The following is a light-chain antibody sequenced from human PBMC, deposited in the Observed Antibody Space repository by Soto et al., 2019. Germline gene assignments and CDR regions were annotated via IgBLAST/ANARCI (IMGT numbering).Light chain of an antibody. CDR2: DVS. V-gene: IGLV2-14*03. CDR3: SSYTTSSTLI. Sequence: QSALTQPASVSGSPGQSITISCTGTSSDVGGYNFVSWYQQHPDKAPKLIIYDVSNRPSGVSHRFSGSKSGNKASLTISGIQSEDEADYYCSSYTTSSTLIFGGGTKLTVL. CDR1: SSDVGGYNF. J-gene: IGLJ2*01.